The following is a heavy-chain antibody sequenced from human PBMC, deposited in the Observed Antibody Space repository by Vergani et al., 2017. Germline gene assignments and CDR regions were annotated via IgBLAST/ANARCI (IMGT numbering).Heavy chain of an antibody. J-gene: IGHJ4*02. CDR1: GYTFTDHY. Sequence: QVQLTQSGAEVKIPGASVKVSSRTSGYTFTDHYISWLRQAPGQGPEWMGYLQPYSGGTQSAQKFQGRVTMTMDGSISTAYMDLSGLTSDDTAVYYCARWLSDTGWSDWGQGTLVTVSS. CDR2: LQPYSGGT. V-gene: IGHV1-2*02. D-gene: IGHD6-19*01. CDR3: ARWLSDTGWSD.